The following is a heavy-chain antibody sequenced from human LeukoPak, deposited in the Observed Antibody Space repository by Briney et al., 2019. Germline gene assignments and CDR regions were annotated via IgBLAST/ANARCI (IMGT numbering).Heavy chain of an antibody. CDR2: IYYSGST. Sequence: SETLSLTCIVSGGSIGTYYWSWIRQSPGKGLEWIGYIYYSGSTYYNPSLKSRVTISVDTSKNQFSLKLSSVTAADTAVYYCARGPEDWFDPWGQGTLVTVSS. J-gene: IGHJ5*02. CDR3: ARGPEDWFDP. CDR1: GGSIGTYY. V-gene: IGHV4-59*12.